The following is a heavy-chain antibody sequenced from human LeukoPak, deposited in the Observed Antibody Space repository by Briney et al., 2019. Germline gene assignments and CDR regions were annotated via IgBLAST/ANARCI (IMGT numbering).Heavy chain of an antibody. CDR1: GGSISSYY. CDR2: IYTSGST. J-gene: IGHJ2*01. Sequence: SETLSLTCTVSGGSISSYYWSWLRQPAGKGLEWLGRIYTSGSTNYNPSLKSRVTMSVDTSKNQFSLKLSSVTAADTAVYYCARFISGSYYLQYWYFDLWGRGTLVTVSS. V-gene: IGHV4-4*07. CDR3: ARFISGSYYLQYWYFDL. D-gene: IGHD1-26*01.